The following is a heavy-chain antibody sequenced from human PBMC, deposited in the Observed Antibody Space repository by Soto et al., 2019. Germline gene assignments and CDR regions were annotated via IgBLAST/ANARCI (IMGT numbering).Heavy chain of an antibody. CDR3: AIGHWLGK. CDR1: GFTFSDYL. CDR2: IKQDGNEK. D-gene: IGHD6-19*01. V-gene: IGHV3-7*01. Sequence: EVQLVDSGGALVQPGESLRLSCAASGFTFSDYLMTWVRQAPGKGLEWVATIKQDGNEKYYVDPVKGRFTISRDNAKNSLYLQLNALSAEDAAVYYCAIGHWLGKWGQGTLVTVSS. J-gene: IGHJ4*02.